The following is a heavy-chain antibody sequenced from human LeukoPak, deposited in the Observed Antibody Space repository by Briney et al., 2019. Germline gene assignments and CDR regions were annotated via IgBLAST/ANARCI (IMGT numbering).Heavy chain of an antibody. D-gene: IGHD3-3*01. V-gene: IGHV1-46*01. CDR1: GYTFTSYY. Sequence: ASVKVSCKASGYTFTSYYMHWVRQAPGQGLEWMGIINPSGGSTSYAQKFQGRVTMTEDTSTDTAYMELSSLRSEDTAVYYCATPLIPDRSRFLEWDVWGQGTTVTVSS. J-gene: IGHJ6*02. CDR3: ATPLIPDRSRFLEWDV. CDR2: INPSGGST.